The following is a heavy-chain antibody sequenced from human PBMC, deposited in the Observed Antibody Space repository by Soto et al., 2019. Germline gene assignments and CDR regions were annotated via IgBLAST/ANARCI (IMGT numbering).Heavy chain of an antibody. V-gene: IGHV4-31*03. J-gene: IGHJ3*02. CDR2: IYYSGST. D-gene: IGHD3-10*01. Sequence: SETLSLTCTVSGGSISSGGYYWSWIRKHPGKGLEWIGYIYYSGSTYYNPSLKSRVTISVDTSKNQFSLKLSSVTAADTAVYYCARVTSYYGSGIHVGPLAFDIWGQGTMVTVSS. CDR3: ARVTSYYGSGIHVGPLAFDI. CDR1: GGSISSGGYY.